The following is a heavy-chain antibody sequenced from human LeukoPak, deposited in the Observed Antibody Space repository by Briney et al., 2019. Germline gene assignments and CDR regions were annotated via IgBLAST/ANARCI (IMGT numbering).Heavy chain of an antibody. V-gene: IGHV4-4*02. Sequence: PSETLSLTCGVSGGSITSTNWWSWVRQPPGQGLEWVGEVSLSGLTNYNPSLSSRVIMALDTSKNHLSLHLTSVTAADTAVYYCSRENGAFSPFGYWGQGYLVTVLS. D-gene: IGHD2-8*01. CDR3: SRENGAFSPFGY. CDR1: GGSITSTNW. J-gene: IGHJ4*02. CDR2: VSLSGLT.